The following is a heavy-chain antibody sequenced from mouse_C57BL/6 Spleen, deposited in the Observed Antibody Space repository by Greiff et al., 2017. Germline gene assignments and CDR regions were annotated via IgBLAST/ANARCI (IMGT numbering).Heavy chain of an antibody. CDR3: AREGSTVVARMHY. D-gene: IGHD1-1*01. V-gene: IGHV1-80*01. CDR2: IYPGDGDT. CDR1: GYAFSSYW. J-gene: IGHJ4*01. Sequence: QVQLQQSGAELVKPGASVKISCKASGYAFSSYWMNWVKQRPGKGLEWIGQIYPGDGDTNYNGKFKGKATLTADKSSSTAYMQLSSLTSEDSAVYFCAREGSTVVARMHYWGQGTSVTVSS.